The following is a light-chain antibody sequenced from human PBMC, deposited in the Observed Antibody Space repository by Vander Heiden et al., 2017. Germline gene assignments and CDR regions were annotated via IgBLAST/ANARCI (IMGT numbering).Light chain of an antibody. Sequence: QPALTQPASVSGSPGQSITLSCTRTSRDVGSYHSVSWYQVYPGRAPKLMIYDVSSRPSGVSHRFSASKSGNTASLTISGLQAEDEADYYCSSFTASSTVVFGGGTRLSV. CDR2: DVS. V-gene: IGLV2-14*03. J-gene: IGLJ2*01. CDR1: SRDVGSYHS. CDR3: SSFTASSTVV.